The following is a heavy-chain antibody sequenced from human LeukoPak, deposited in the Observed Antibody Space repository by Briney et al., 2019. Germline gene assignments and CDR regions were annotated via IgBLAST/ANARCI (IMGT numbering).Heavy chain of an antibody. CDR2: IIPIFGTA. D-gene: IGHD3-22*01. V-gene: IGHV1-69*13. J-gene: IGHJ4*02. CDR3: ASYDSSGLPTEYYFDY. CDR1: GYTFTSYG. Sequence: SVKVSCKASGYTFTSYGISWVRQAPGQGLEWMGGIIPIFGTANYAQKFQGRVTITADESTSTAYMELSSLRSEDTAVYYCASYDSSGLPTEYYFDYWGQGTLVTVSS.